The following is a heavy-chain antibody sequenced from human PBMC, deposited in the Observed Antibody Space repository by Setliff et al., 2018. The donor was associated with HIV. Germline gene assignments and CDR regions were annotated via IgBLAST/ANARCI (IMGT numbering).Heavy chain of an antibody. Sequence: SETLSLTCTVSGASISSGNHYWNWIRQPAGKGLEWIGHFYTSGSTNYNPSLKSRVTISVDTSKNHFSLKLSSVTAADTAVYYCARDPELYSSASGWFDPWGQGTLVTVSS. J-gene: IGHJ5*02. CDR2: FYTSGST. D-gene: IGHD6-6*01. V-gene: IGHV4-61*09. CDR3: ARDPELYSSASGWFDP. CDR1: GASISSGNHY.